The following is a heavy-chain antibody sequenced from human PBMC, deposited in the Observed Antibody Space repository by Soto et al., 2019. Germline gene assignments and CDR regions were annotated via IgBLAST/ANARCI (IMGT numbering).Heavy chain of an antibody. CDR2: IKSKNDGGTT. Sequence: EVQLVESGGGLVEPGGSLRLSCAASGFNFINAWMHWVRQAPGKGLEWVGRIKSKNDGGTTDYAAPVKGRLNISRDDSKNTLYLQINSLKMEDTAVYYCSALGVWGQGTTVTVSS. CDR1: GFNFINAW. J-gene: IGHJ6*02. V-gene: IGHV3-15*07. D-gene: IGHD1-26*01. CDR3: SALGV.